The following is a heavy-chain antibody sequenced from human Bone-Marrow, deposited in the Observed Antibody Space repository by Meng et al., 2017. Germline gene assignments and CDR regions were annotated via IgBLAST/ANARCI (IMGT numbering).Heavy chain of an antibody. Sequence: QVQLQESGPGRVRPSETLSLTSSASGGSVNTGSYAWGWIRQPPGKGLEWIGNIYYSGTTNYNPSLKIRVTISIDASKNQFSLMLSSLTAADTAVYYCARGQYYWGQGTLVTVSS. CDR2: IYYSGTT. J-gene: IGHJ4*02. CDR3: ARGQYY. V-gene: IGHV4-61*01. CDR1: GGSVNTGSYA.